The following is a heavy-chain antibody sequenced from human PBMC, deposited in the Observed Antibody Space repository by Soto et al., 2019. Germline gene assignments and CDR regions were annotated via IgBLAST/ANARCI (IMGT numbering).Heavy chain of an antibody. J-gene: IGHJ4*03. CDR1: GFIFSNYV. Sequence: QVQLVESGGGVVQPGRSLRLSCAASGFIFSNYVMYWVRQAPGKGLEWVAFMSYDGTTKYSADYVKGRFTISRDNSKNTLYLQMNSLRAEYTAVYYCAREVIWSRYFDYWGQGTLVTVSS. CDR2: MSYDGTTK. V-gene: IGHV3-30-3*01. CDR3: AREVIWSRYFDY. D-gene: IGHD3-10*01.